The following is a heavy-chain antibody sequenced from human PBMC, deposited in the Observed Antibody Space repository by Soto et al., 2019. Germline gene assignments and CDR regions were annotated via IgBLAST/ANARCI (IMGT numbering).Heavy chain of an antibody. CDR2: INSDGSST. V-gene: IGHV3-74*01. J-gene: IGHJ5*02. CDR1: GFTFSSYW. D-gene: IGHD3-10*01. CDR3: ATTYGSESNWFDP. Sequence: EVQLVESGGGLVQPGGSLRLSCAASGFTFSSYWMHWVRQAPGKGLVWVSRINSDGSSTSYADSVKGRFTISRDNAKNTLYRQLNSLRAEDTAVYYCATTYGSESNWFDPWGQGTLVTVSS.